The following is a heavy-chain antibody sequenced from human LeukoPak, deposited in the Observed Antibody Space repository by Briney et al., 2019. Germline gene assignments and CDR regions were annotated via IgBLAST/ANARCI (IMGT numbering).Heavy chain of an antibody. D-gene: IGHD3-16*01. CDR3: AKASWGTYAFDI. J-gene: IGHJ3*02. Sequence: GGSLRLSCAASGFTFSSYGMHWVRQAPGKGLEWMAFIRLDGSDKYYADSVRGQFTISRDNSKNTLYLQMNSLRADDTAVYYCAKASWGTYAFDIWGQGTMVTVSS. V-gene: IGHV3-30*02. CDR2: IRLDGSDK. CDR1: GFTFSSYG.